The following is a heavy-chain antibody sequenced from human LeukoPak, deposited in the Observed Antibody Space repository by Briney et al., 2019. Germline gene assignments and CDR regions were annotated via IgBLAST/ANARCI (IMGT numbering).Heavy chain of an antibody. D-gene: IGHD1-14*01. J-gene: IGHJ6*03. CDR2: ISYDGSNK. V-gene: IGHV3-30*04. CDR1: GFTFSSYA. CDR3: ARDNHYYMDI. Sequence: GRSLRLSCAASGFTFSSYAMHWVRQAPGKGLEWVAVISYDGSNKYYADSVKGRFTVSRDNSKNTLYLQMNSLRAEDTAVYYCARDNHYYMDIWGKGTTVIVSS.